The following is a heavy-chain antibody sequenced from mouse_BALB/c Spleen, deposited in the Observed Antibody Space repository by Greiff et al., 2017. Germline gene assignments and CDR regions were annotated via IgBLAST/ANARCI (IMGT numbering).Heavy chain of an antibody. D-gene: IGHD2-14*01. CDR1: GFTFSSYG. V-gene: IGHV5-6-3*01. CDR2: INSNGGST. CDR3: ARDEGSWVRQFYWYFDV. Sequence: EVQLVESGGGLVQPGGSLKLSCAASGFTFSSYGMSWVRQTPDKRLELVATINSNGGSTYYPDSVKGRFTISRANAKNTLYLQMSSLKSEDTAMYYCARDEGSWVRQFYWYFDVGGAGTTVTVSS. J-gene: IGHJ1*01.